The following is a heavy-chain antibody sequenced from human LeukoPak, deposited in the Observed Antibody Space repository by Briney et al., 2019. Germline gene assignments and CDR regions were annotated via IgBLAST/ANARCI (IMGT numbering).Heavy chain of an antibody. CDR1: GGSISSYY. J-gene: IGHJ5*02. V-gene: IGHV4-59*01. Sequence: SETLSLTCTVSGGSISSYYWSWIRQPPGKGLEWIGYIYYSGNTNYNPSLKSRITVSVDTSKNQFSLKLSSVTAADTAVYYCARFRFGRNWFDPWGQGTLVTVSS. CDR2: IYYSGNT. CDR3: ARFRFGRNWFDP. D-gene: IGHD3-10*01.